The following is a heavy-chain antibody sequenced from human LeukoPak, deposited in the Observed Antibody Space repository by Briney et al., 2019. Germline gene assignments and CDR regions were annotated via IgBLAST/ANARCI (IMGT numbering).Heavy chain of an antibody. CDR1: GGSISRYY. D-gene: IGHD1-26*01. Sequence: SETLSLTCTVSGGSISRYYWSWIRQPPGKGLEWIGYIHSTGSTNYNPSLKSRVTISVDTSKNHFSLKLTSVTASDTAVYYCPRYSYSGYYFDYWGQGTLVTVSS. V-gene: IGHV4-59*01. CDR2: IHSTGST. CDR3: PRYSYSGYYFDY. J-gene: IGHJ4*02.